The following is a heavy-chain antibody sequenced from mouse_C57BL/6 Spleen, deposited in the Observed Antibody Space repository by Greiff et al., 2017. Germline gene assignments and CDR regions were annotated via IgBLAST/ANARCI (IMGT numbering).Heavy chain of an antibody. V-gene: IGHV10-3*01. Sequence: EVQLEESGGGLVQPKGSLKLSCAASGFTFNTYAMHWVRQAPGKGLEWVARIRSKSSNYATYYADSVKDRFTISRDESQSMLYLQMNNLKTEDTAVYYCVRGRSISAWFADWGKGTLVTVSA. J-gene: IGHJ3*01. D-gene: IGHD2-10*02. CDR3: VRGRSISAWFAD. CDR1: GFTFNTYA. CDR2: IRSKSSNYAT.